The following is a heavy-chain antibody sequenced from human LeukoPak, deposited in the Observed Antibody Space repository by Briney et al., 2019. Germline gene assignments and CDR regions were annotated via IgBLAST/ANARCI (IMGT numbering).Heavy chain of an antibody. CDR2: ISSSGDTV. CDR3: VRESGGGSYDDY. V-gene: IGHV3-48*03. Sequence: GGSLRLSCVASGFTFISYAMNWVRQAPGQGLEWISYISSSGDTVYYADSVKGRFTISRDNAKSSLYLQMNSLRGEDTALYYCVRESGGGSYDDYWGQGTLITVSS. D-gene: IGHD2-15*01. J-gene: IGHJ4*02. CDR1: GFTFISYA.